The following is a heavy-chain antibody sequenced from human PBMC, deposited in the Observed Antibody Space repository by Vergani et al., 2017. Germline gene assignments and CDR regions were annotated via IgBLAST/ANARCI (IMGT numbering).Heavy chain of an antibody. CDR2: MYYSGST. CDR3: ASLPAAFPEYFQH. Sequence: QVQLQESGPGLVKPSETLSLTCTVSGGSISSYYWSWIRQPPGNQLEWIGYMYYSGSTNDNPSLKSRVTISVDTSKNQFSLKLSSVTAADTAVYYCASLPAAFPEYFQHWGQGTLVTVSS. D-gene: IGHD2-2*01. J-gene: IGHJ1*01. CDR1: GGSISSYY. V-gene: IGHV4-59*01.